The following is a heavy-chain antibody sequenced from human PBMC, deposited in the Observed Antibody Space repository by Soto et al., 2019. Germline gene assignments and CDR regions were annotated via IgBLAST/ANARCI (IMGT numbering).Heavy chain of an antibody. CDR3: ASYIGSYFPAFDI. J-gene: IGHJ3*02. CDR1: GYTFTSYA. CDR2: INAGNGNT. Sequence: QVQLVQSGAEVKKPGASVKVSCKASGYTFTSYAMHWVRQAPGQRLEWMGWINAGNGNTKYSQKVQGRVTITRDTSASTAYMELSSLRSEDTAVYYCASYIGSYFPAFDIWGQGTMVTVSS. V-gene: IGHV1-3*01. D-gene: IGHD1-26*01.